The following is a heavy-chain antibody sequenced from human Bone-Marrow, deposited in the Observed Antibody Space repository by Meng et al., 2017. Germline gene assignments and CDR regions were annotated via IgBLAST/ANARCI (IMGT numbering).Heavy chain of an antibody. CDR3: ARVVEDWGWDVPYYYYGMDV. Sequence: SETLSLTCTVSGGSISSYYWSWIRQPAGKGLEWIGRIYTSGSTNYNPSLKSRVTMSVDTSKNQFSLKLSSVTAADTAVYYCARVVEDWGWDVPYYYYGMDVWGQGTTVTVSS. CDR1: GGSISSYY. D-gene: IGHD2-15*01. V-gene: IGHV4-4*07. CDR2: IYTSGST. J-gene: IGHJ6*02.